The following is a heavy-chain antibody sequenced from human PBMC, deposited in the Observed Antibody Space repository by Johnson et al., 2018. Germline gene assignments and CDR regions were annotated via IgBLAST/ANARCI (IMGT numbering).Heavy chain of an antibody. Sequence: VQLQESGGGLVQPGGSLRLSCAASGFTFSSYSMNWVRQAPGKGLEWVSYISSSSGTIFYADSVKGRFTISRDNARNSMALQMNSLRDEETAVYYCARRGLPDASYSGLDVWGQGTPVTVSS. V-gene: IGHV3-48*02. CDR3: ARRGLPDASYSGLDV. D-gene: IGHD4-11*01. CDR1: GFTFSSYS. J-gene: IGHJ6*02. CDR2: ISSSSGTI.